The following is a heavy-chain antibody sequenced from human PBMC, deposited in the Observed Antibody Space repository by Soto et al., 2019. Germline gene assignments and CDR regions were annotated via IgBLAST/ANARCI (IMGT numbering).Heavy chain of an antibody. D-gene: IGHD3-10*01. Sequence: SETLSLTCAVYGGSFSGYYWSWIRQPPGKWLEWIGEINHSGSTNYNPSLKSRVTISVDTSKNQFSLKLSSVTAADTAVYYCARGKGRYYGSGPHYYYGMDVWGQGXTVTVYS. CDR3: ARGKGRYYGSGPHYYYGMDV. J-gene: IGHJ6*02. CDR2: INHSGST. V-gene: IGHV4-34*01. CDR1: GGSFSGYY.